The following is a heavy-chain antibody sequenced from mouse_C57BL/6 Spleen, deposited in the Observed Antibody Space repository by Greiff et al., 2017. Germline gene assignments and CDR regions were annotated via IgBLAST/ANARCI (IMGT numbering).Heavy chain of an antibody. CDR2: INPYNGGT. D-gene: IGHD2-5*01. V-gene: IGHV1-19*01. Sequence: EVQLQQSGPVLVKPGASVKMSCKASGYTFTDYYMNWVKQSHGKSLEWIGVINPYNGGTSYNQKFKGKATLTVDKSSSTAYMELNSLTSEDSAVYYCARSTYSNYVGDYYAMDYWGQGTSVTVSS. CDR3: ARSTYSNYVGDYYAMDY. CDR1: GYTFTDYY. J-gene: IGHJ4*01.